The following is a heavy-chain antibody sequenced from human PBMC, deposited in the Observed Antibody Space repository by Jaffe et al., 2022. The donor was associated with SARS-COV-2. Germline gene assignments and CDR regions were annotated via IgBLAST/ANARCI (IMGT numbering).Heavy chain of an antibody. CDR3: ARDGGDCSSSTCTGDMDV. V-gene: IGHV3-21*01. Sequence: EVQLVESGGGLVKPGGSLRLSCAASGFTFGSYSMNWVRQAPGKGLEWVSSIPSSPSYKYYIDSVKGRFTISRDNAKNSLYLQMNSLRAEDTAVYYCARDGGDCSSSTCTGDMDVWGKGTTVTVSS. CDR1: GFTFGSYS. D-gene: IGHD2-2*03. CDR2: IPSSPSYK. J-gene: IGHJ6*03.